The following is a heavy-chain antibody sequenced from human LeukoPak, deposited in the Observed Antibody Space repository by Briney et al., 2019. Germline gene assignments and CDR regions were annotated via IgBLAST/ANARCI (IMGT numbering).Heavy chain of an antibody. CDR2: ISGSGGST. J-gene: IGHJ6*03. CDR3: AKAGRFTYYYYMDV. D-gene: IGHD3-10*01. CDR1: GLTFSSYA. V-gene: IGHV3-23*01. Sequence: PGGSLRLSCAASGLTFSSYAMNWVRQAPGKGLEWVSAISGSGGSTYYADSVKGRFTISRDNSMNTLYLQMNSLRAEDTAIYYCAKAGRFTYYYYMDVWGKGTTVTVSS.